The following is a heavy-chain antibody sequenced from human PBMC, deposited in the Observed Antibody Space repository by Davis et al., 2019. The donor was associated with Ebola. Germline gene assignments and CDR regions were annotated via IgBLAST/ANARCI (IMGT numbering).Heavy chain of an antibody. Sequence: SVKVSCKASGGTFSSYAISWVRQAPGQGLEWMGGIIPIFGTANYAQKFQGRVTMTTDTSTSTAYMELRSLRSDDTAVYYCARVSDNIVVVPAAYNWFDPWGQGTLVTVSS. V-gene: IGHV1-69*05. D-gene: IGHD2-2*01. CDR1: GGTFSSYA. CDR2: IIPIFGTA. J-gene: IGHJ5*02. CDR3: ARVSDNIVVVPAAYNWFDP.